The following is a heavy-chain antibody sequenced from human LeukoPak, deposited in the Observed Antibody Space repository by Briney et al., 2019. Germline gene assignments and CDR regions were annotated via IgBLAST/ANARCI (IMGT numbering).Heavy chain of an antibody. CDR1: GYTFNGYY. J-gene: IGHJ6*03. D-gene: IGHD3-10*01. CDR3: ARGMVRGVNNYYYYYMDV. CDR2: INPNSGGT. Sequence: ASVKLSCKASGYTFNGYYMHWVRQAPGQGLEWMGWINPNSGGTNYAQKFQGRVTMTRDTSISTAYMELSRLRSDDTAVYYCARGMVRGVNNYYYYYMDVWGKGTTVTVSS. V-gene: IGHV1-2*02.